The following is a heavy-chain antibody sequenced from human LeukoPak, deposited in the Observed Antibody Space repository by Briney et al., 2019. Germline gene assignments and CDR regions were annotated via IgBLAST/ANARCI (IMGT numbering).Heavy chain of an antibody. CDR3: ARGPYSYDSSGAFDI. CDR1: GGSISSGSYY. D-gene: IGHD3-22*01. J-gene: IGHJ3*02. CDR2: ISSSGST. Sequence: SQTLSLTCTVSGGSISSGSYYWSWIRQPAGKGLEWIGRISSSGSTNYNPSLKSRVTISVDTSKNQFSLKLSSVTAADTAVYFCARGPYSYDSSGAFDIWGQGTMVTVSS. V-gene: IGHV4-61*02.